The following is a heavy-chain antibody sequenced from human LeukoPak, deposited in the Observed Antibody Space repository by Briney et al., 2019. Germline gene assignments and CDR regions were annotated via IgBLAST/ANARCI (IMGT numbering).Heavy chain of an antibody. CDR3: AKERYGGSYDMDYFDY. CDR1: GFTFSSYA. Sequence: GGSLRLSCAASGFTFSSYAMSWVRQAPGKGLEWVSDIRGSGGSTYYADSVKGRFTISRDNSKNTVYLQMNSLRAEDTAVYYCAKERYGGSYDMDYFDYWVQGTLVTVSS. D-gene: IGHD1-26*01. CDR2: IRGSGGST. J-gene: IGHJ4*02. V-gene: IGHV3-23*01.